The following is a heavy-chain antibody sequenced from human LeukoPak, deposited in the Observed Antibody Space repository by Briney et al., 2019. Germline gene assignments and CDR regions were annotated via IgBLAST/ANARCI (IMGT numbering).Heavy chain of an antibody. J-gene: IGHJ5*02. CDR2: IYTSGST. D-gene: IGHD1-26*01. V-gene: IGHV4-61*02. CDR1: GGSVSSSSYH. CDR3: ARQKKRGSYLNWFDP. Sequence: PSETLSLTCTVSGGSVSSSSYHWGWIRQPAGKGLEWIGRIYTSGSTNYNPSLKSRVTISVDTSKNQFSLKLSSVTAADTAVYYCARQKKRGSYLNWFDPLGQGTLVTVSS.